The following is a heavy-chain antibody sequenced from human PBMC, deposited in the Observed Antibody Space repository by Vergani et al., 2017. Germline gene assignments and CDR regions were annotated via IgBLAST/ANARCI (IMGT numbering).Heavy chain of an antibody. J-gene: IGHJ4*02. Sequence: QVQLVQSGAEVKKPGASVRVSCKASGFTFTSYHIHWVRQAPGQGLEWMGWINPNSGGTNYAQKFQGRVTMTRDTSISTAYMELSRLRSDDTAVYYCARDLPIAVAGKLDYWGQGTLVTVSS. CDR1: GFTFTSYH. CDR2: INPNSGGT. D-gene: IGHD6-19*01. V-gene: IGHV1-2*02. CDR3: ARDLPIAVAGKLDY.